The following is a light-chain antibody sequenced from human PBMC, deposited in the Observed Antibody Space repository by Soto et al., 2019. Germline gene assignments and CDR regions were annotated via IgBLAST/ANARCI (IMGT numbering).Light chain of an antibody. CDR3: CSYAGSSIWV. Sequence: QSALTQPASVSGSPGQSITVSCTGTSSDVGSYNLVSWYQQHPGKAPKLMINEGSKRPSGVSNRFSGSKSGNTASLTISGLQAEDEAYYYCCSYAGSSIWVFGGGTKVTVL. J-gene: IGLJ3*02. CDR1: SSDVGSYNL. CDR2: EGS. V-gene: IGLV2-23*01.